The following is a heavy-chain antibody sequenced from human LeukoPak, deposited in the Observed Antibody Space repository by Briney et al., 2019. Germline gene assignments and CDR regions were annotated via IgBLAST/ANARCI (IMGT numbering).Heavy chain of an antibody. D-gene: IGHD6-19*01. CDR2: IYSDGTT. J-gene: IGHJ4*02. CDR1: GFTVSSNY. V-gene: IGHV3-66*01. Sequence: GGSLRLSCAASGFTVSSNYMSWVRQAPGKGLEWVSLIYSDGTTYYADSLKGRFTISRDNSKNTLYLQMNSLRAEDTAVYYCARDGAAVPPRYYFDYWGQGTLVTVSS. CDR3: ARDGAAVPPRYYFDY.